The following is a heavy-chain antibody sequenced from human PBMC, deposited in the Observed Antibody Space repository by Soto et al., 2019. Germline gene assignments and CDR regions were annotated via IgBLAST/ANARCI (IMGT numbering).Heavy chain of an antibody. V-gene: IGHV4-59*01. J-gene: IGHJ4*02. CDR1: GGSTSSFY. Sequence: QVQLQESGPGLVKPSETLSLTCTVSGGSTSSFYWSWIRQPPGKGLEWIGYIYYTGSTNYNPSLKSRVTFSVDTTKNPFSLKLSSVTAADTAVYYCARGGSKVDYWGQGTLGTVSS. CDR3: ARGGSKVDY. D-gene: IGHD6-13*01. CDR2: IYYTGST.